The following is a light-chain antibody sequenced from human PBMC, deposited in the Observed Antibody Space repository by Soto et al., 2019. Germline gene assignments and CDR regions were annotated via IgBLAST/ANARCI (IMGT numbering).Light chain of an antibody. V-gene: IGLV2-14*01. Sequence: QSALTQPASVSGSPGQSITISCTGTSSDVGGYNYVSWYQQHPGKAPKLMIHDVSNRPSGVSNRFSGSKSGNTASLTISGLQAEDDADYYCSSYTSSSTWVFGGGTKVTVL. CDR2: DVS. CDR3: SSYTSSSTWV. CDR1: SSDVGGYNY. J-gene: IGLJ3*02.